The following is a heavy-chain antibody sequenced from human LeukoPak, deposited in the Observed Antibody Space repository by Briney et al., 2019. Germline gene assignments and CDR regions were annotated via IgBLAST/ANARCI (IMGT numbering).Heavy chain of an antibody. Sequence: GESLKISCKASGYRFTTDYIGWVRQMPGKGLEWMGIIYPDDSETNYSLSFQGQVSMSVDKSITTAYLQWSSLKASDTAIYYCARQAYGSHFDAFGIWGQGTMVTVSS. D-gene: IGHD3-22*01. CDR1: GYRFTTDY. J-gene: IGHJ3*02. CDR2: IYPDDSET. CDR3: ARQAYGSHFDAFGI. V-gene: IGHV5-51*01.